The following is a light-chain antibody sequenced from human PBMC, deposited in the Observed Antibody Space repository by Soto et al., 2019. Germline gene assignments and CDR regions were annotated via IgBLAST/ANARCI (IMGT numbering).Light chain of an antibody. Sequence: EIVITHSPATLSVSPGERATLSCRASQSVSSNLAWYQQKPGQAPRLLIYGASTRATGIPARFSGSGSGTEFTLTISSLQSEDFAVYYCQQYNNWPPPWTFGQGTKVDIK. V-gene: IGKV3-15*01. J-gene: IGKJ1*01. CDR2: GAS. CDR3: QQYNNWPPPWT. CDR1: QSVSSN.